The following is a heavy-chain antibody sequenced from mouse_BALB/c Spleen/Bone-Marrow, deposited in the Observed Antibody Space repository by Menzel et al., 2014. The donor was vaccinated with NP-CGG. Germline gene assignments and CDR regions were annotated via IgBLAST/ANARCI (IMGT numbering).Heavy chain of an antibody. J-gene: IGHJ3*01. Sequence: EVQRVESGGGLVQPKGSLKLSCAASGFTFNTYAMNWVRQAPGKGLEWVARIRSKSNNYATYYADSVKDRFTISRDDSQSMLYLQMNNLKTEDTAMYYCVRSDDGWFAYWGQGTLVTVSA. V-gene: IGHV10-1*02. CDR2: IRSKSNNYAT. CDR1: GFTFNTYA. D-gene: IGHD2-3*01. CDR3: VRSDDGWFAY.